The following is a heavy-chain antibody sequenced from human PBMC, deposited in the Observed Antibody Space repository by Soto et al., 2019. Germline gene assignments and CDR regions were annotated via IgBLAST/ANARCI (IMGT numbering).Heavy chain of an antibody. CDR1: GFTFSSYG. V-gene: IGHV3-30*18. CDR2: ISYDGSNK. J-gene: IGHJ6*02. Sequence: GGSLRLSCAASGFTFSSYGMHWVRQAPGKGLEWVAVISYDGSNKYYADSVKGGFTISRDNSKNTLYLQMNSLRAEDTAVYYCAKEREGYCSSTSCPLGYYGMDVWGQGTTVTVSS. D-gene: IGHD2-2*01. CDR3: AKEREGYCSSTSCPLGYYGMDV.